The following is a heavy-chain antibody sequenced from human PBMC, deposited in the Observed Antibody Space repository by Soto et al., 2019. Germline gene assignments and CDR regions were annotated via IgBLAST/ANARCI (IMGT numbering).Heavy chain of an antibody. D-gene: IGHD2-21*02. CDR1: GFTFGDYT. CDR2: VSGSGIT. V-gene: IGHV3-23*04. J-gene: IGHJ3*02. CDR3: VAYCRGDSCSGLGSFDI. Sequence: EVQLVESGGGLVQPGGSLRLSCVASGFTFGDYTMSWVRQAPGKGLEWVSGVSGSGITHYADAVKGYITTSRDNSKNTVYLQLNSLRVEDMGIYYCVAYCRGDSCSGLGSFDICGQGTMVTVSS.